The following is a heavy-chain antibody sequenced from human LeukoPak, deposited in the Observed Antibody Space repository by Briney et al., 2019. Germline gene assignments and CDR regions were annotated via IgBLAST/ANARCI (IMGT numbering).Heavy chain of an antibody. Sequence: GGSLRLSCAASGFTFSSYAMNWVRQAPGKGLEWVSAISGGGGSTYYTDSVKGRFAISRDNSKNTLYLEMDSLRAEDTAVYFRAKVAAVAGTGYFDCWGQGTLVTVSS. CDR2: ISGGGGST. CDR1: GFTFSSYA. CDR3: AKVAAVAGTGYFDC. D-gene: IGHD6-19*01. J-gene: IGHJ4*02. V-gene: IGHV3-23*01.